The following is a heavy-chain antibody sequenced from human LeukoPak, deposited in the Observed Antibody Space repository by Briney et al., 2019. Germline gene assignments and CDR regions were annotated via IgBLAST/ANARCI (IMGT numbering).Heavy chain of an antibody. CDR3: ARTDRPEYYDFWNGYYTPFDY. CDR2: IIPIFGTA. J-gene: IGHJ4*02. Sequence: SVKVSCKASGGTFSSYAISWVRQAPGQGLEWMGGIIPIFGTANYAQKFQGRVTITADESTSTAYMELSSLRSEDTAMYYGARTDRPEYYDFWNGYYTPFDYWRQGTLVTVSS. CDR1: GGTFSSYA. D-gene: IGHD3-3*01. V-gene: IGHV1-69*13.